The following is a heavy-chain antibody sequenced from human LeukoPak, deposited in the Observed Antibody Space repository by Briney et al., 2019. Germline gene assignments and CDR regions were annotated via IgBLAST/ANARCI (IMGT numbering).Heavy chain of an antibody. J-gene: IGHJ6*03. V-gene: IGHV1-8*01. CDR1: GYTFTSYD. CDR2: MNPNSGNT. D-gene: IGHD1-7*01. Sequence: ASVKVPCKGSGYTFTSYDINWVRQATGQGLEWMGWMNPNSGNTGYAQKFQGRVTMTRNTSISTAYMELSSLRSEDTAVYYCARGITGTTFYYYYYYTDVWGKGTTVTVSS. CDR3: ARGITGTTFYYYYYYTDV.